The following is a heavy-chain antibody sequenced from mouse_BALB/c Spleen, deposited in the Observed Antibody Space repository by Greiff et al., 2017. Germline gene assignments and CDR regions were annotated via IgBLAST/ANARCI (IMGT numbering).Heavy chain of an antibody. Sequence: DVKLQESGGGLVQPGGSRKLSCAASGFTFSSFGMHWVRQAPEKGLEWVAYISSGSSTIYYADTVKGRFTISRDNPKNTLFLQMTSLRSEDTAMYYCARYDGLRGFAYWGQGTLVTVSA. V-gene: IGHV5-17*02. CDR3: ARYDGLRGFAY. D-gene: IGHD2-3*01. CDR1: GFTFSSFG. CDR2: ISSGSSTI. J-gene: IGHJ3*01.